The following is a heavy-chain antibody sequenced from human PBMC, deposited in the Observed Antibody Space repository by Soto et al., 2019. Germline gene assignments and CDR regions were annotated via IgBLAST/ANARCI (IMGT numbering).Heavy chain of an antibody. D-gene: IGHD1-7*01. J-gene: IGHJ6*02. CDR2: IIPIFGTA. Sequence: ASVKVSCKASGGTFSSYAISWVRQAPGQGLEWMGGIIPIFGTANYAQKFQGRVTITADKSTSTAYMELSSLRSEDTAVYYCAGRTGTDNYYYGMDVWGQGTTVTVSS. CDR3: AGRTGTDNYYYGMDV. CDR1: GGTFSSYA. V-gene: IGHV1-69*06.